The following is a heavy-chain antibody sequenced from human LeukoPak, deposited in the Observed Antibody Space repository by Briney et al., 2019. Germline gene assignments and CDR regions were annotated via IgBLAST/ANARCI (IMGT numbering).Heavy chain of an antibody. V-gene: IGHV4-39*07. J-gene: IGHJ4*02. Sequence: SETLSLTCTVSGGSISSSSYYWGWIRQPPGKGLEWIGSIYYSGSTYYNPSLKSRVTISVDTSKNQFSLKLSSVTAADTAVYYCARSGYYYDSSGYYYEDFDYWGQGTLVTVSS. CDR1: GGSISSSSYY. D-gene: IGHD3-22*01. CDR3: ARSGYYYDSSGYYYEDFDY. CDR2: IYYSGST.